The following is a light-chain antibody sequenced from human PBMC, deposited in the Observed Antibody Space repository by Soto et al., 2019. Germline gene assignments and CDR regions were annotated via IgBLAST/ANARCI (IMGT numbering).Light chain of an antibody. CDR3: QKYNSALIT. V-gene: IGKV3-15*01. Sequence: EVVMTQSPATLSVSPGERATLSCRAGESVSRNLAWYQQKPGQAPRLLIYDASTRATGIPDRFSGGGSGTEFTLTISSLQPEDVATYYCQKYNSALITFGQGTRLEIK. CDR2: DAS. J-gene: IGKJ5*01. CDR1: ESVSRN.